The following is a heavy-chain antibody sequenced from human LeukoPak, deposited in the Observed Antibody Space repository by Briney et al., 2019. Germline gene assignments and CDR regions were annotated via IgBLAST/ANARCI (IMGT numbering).Heavy chain of an antibody. CDR3: ARGYDFWSGYSFDY. CDR2: IHGSSGST. CDR1: GFTFSNYG. V-gene: IGHV3-23*01. J-gene: IGHJ4*02. D-gene: IGHD3-3*01. Sequence: GGSLRLTCSASGFTFSNYGMSWVRQAPGKGLEWVSGIHGSSGSTYYADSVKGRSTISRDNSKNTLYLQMNSLRAEDTAVYYCARGYDFWSGYSFDYWGQGTLVTVSS.